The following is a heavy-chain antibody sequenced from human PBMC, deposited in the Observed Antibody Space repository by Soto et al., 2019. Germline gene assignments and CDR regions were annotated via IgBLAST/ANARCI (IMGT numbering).Heavy chain of an antibody. V-gene: IGHV1-46*03. D-gene: IGHD3-3*01. CDR1: GYIFTSYH. CDR2: INPSGEIT. Sequence: QVQLVQSGAELKKPGASVKISCRASGYIFTSYHMHWVRQAPGQGLEWMGSINPSGEITKYAQKSKGRVTLTRVISTSTVYMELRSPTSAHSAVYDCSRAFTDFWTSYRGQNYYSHMDVWGEGTAVSVSS. J-gene: IGHJ6*03. CDR3: SRAFTDFWTSYRGQNYYSHMDV.